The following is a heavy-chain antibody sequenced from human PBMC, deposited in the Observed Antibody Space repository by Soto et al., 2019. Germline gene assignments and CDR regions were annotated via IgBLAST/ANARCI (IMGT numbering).Heavy chain of an antibody. D-gene: IGHD3-16*01. J-gene: IGHJ6*02. CDR2: INADNGNT. Sequence: ASVKVSCKASGYTFTSYAMHWVRQAPGQRLEWMGWINADNGNTNYAQKLQGRVTLTRDTSASTAYMELSSLRSNDTSVYYCAMVDVYVTPSPQDVWGQGTTVTVSS. V-gene: IGHV1-3*01. CDR1: GYTFTSYA. CDR3: AMVDVYVTPSPQDV.